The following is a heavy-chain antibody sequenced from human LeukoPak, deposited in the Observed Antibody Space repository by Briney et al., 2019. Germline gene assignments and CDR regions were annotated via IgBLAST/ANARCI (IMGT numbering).Heavy chain of an antibody. Sequence: PSETLSLTCTVSGGSISSYYWSWIRQPPGKGLEWIGYIYYSGSTNYNPSLKSRVTISVDTSKNQFSLKLSSVTAADTAVYYCARGTIFGVVIIGFDYWGQGTLVTVSS. V-gene: IGHV4-59*01. D-gene: IGHD3-3*01. CDR3: ARGTIFGVVIIGFDY. CDR1: GGSISSYY. CDR2: IYYSGST. J-gene: IGHJ4*02.